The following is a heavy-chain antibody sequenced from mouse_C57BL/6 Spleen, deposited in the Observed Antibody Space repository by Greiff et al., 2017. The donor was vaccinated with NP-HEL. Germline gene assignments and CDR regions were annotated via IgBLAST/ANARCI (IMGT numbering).Heavy chain of an antibody. CDR1: GFTFTDYY. J-gene: IGHJ4*01. Sequence: EVKLVESEGGLVQPGGSLSLSCAASGFTFTDYYMSWVRQPPGKALEWLGFIRNKANGYTTEYSASVKGRFTISRDNSQSILYLQMNALRAEDSATYYCARYVGYAMDDWGQGTSVTVSS. CDR2: IRNKANGYTT. V-gene: IGHV7-3*01. CDR3: ARYVGYAMDD.